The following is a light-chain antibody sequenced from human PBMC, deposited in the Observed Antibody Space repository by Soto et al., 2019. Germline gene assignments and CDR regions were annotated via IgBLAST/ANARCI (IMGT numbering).Light chain of an antibody. CDR1: QGIRNF. Sequence: DIQMTQSPPSLSASVGDRVTITCRASQGIRNFVAWYQQKPGKAPKLLIYAASTLQSGVPSRFSGSGSGTDFTLTINSLQPEDVATYSCQKYSSVPVFGAGNKVEIK. J-gene: IGKJ3*01. CDR3: QKYSSVPV. CDR2: AAS. V-gene: IGKV1-27*01.